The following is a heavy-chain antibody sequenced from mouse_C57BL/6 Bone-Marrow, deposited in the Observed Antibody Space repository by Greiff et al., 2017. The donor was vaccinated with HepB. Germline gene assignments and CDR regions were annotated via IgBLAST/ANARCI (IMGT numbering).Heavy chain of an antibody. CDR3: ARKGDYYGSSYWYFDV. D-gene: IGHD1-1*01. CDR1: GFTFSDYG. CDR2: ISNLAYSI. J-gene: IGHJ1*03. Sequence: EVHLVESGGDLVKPGGSLKLSCAASGFTFSDYGMAWVRQAPRKGPEWVAFISNLAYSIYYADTVTGRFTISRENAKNTLYLEMSSLRSEDTAMYYCARKGDYYGSSYWYFDVWGTGTTVTVSS. V-gene: IGHV5-15*01.